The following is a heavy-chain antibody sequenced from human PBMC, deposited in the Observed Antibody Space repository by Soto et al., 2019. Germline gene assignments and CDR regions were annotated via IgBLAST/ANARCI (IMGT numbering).Heavy chain of an antibody. Sequence: GGSLRLSCAASGFTFSSYAMSWVRQAPGKGLEWVSAISGSGGSTYYADSVKGRFTISRDNSKNTLYLQMNSLRAEDTAVYYCAKDRAYYDSSGYPDYWGQGTLVTAPQ. CDR2: ISGSGGST. V-gene: IGHV3-23*01. CDR1: GFTFSSYA. D-gene: IGHD3-22*01. J-gene: IGHJ4*02. CDR3: AKDRAYYDSSGYPDY.